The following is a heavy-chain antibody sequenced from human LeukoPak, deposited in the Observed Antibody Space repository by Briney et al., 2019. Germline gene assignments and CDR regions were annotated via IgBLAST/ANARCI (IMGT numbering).Heavy chain of an antibody. V-gene: IGHV4-59*01. J-gene: IGHJ4*02. CDR1: GGSISGYY. D-gene: IGHD3-22*01. CDR3: ARGGRYYYDSGNDY. Sequence: SETLSLTCTVSGGSISGYYWSWIRQPPGKGLEWIGYIYYSGSTNYNPSLKSRVTISVDTSKNQFSLKLSSVTAADTAVYYCARGGRYYYDSGNDYWGQGTLVTVSS. CDR2: IYYSGST.